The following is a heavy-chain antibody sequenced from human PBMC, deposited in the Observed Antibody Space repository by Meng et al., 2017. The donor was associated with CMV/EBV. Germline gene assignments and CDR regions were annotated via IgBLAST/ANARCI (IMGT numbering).Heavy chain of an antibody. D-gene: IGHD5-12*01. Sequence: GGSLRLSCAASGFTFTSYSMDWVRLAPGKWLEWVSSISSWSSYIYYADSVKDRFTISRDNAKNSLYLQMNSLRAEDTAVYYCARDRVYSGYDFSQLPYYYYYGMDVWGQGTTVTVSS. CDR2: ISSWSSYI. CDR3: ARDRVYSGYDFSQLPYYYYYGMDV. J-gene: IGHJ6*02. CDR1: GFTFTSYS. V-gene: IGHV3-21*01.